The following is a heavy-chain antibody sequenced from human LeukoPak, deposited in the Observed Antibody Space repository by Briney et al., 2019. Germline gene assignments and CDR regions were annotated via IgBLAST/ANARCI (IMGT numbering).Heavy chain of an antibody. D-gene: IGHD2-21*01. CDR2: INHSGST. V-gene: IGHV4-34*01. Sequence: SETLSLTCAVYGGSFSGYYWSWIRQPPGKGLEWIGEINHSGSTNYNPSLKSRVTISVDTSKNQFSLKLSSVTAADTAVYYCARQHPYYYYYYMDVRGKGTTVTVSS. J-gene: IGHJ6*03. CDR1: GGSFSGYY. CDR3: ARQHPYYYYYYMDV.